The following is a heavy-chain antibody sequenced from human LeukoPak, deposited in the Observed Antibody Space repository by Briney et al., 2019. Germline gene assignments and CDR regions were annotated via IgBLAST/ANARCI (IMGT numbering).Heavy chain of an antibody. Sequence: SETLSLTCTVSGGSISSYYWSWIRQPPGKGLEWIGYIHYSGSTNYNPSLKSRVTIAVDTSKNQFSLKLNSVTAADTAVYYCARESYYDSSGYSHDASDIWGQGTMVTVSS. CDR3: ARESYYDSSGYSHDASDI. D-gene: IGHD3-22*01. J-gene: IGHJ3*02. V-gene: IGHV4-59*12. CDR1: GGSISSYY. CDR2: IHYSGST.